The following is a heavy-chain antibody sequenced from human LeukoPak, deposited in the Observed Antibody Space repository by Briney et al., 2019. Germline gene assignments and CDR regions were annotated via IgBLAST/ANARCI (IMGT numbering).Heavy chain of an antibody. Sequence: GGSLRLSCAPSGFTFSSYGMHWVRQAPGKGLEWVAVISYDGSNKYYADSVKGRFTISRDNAKNSLYLQMNSLRAEDTAVYYCARDHSDSSGWYAGDYWGQGTLVTVSS. CDR1: GFTFSSYG. V-gene: IGHV3-30*03. D-gene: IGHD6-19*01. J-gene: IGHJ4*02. CDR2: ISYDGSNK. CDR3: ARDHSDSSGWYAGDY.